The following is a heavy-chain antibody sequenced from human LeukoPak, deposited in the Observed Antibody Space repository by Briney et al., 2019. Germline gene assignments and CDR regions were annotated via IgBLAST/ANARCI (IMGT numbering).Heavy chain of an antibody. CDR3: AREPFGSGSYPLDY. D-gene: IGHD3-10*01. CDR2: ISNSAGST. Sequence: GGSLRLSCAASGFTFNNYAMTWVRLAPGKGLEWVSGISNSAGSTYHADSVKGRFTISRDNAKNSLYLQMNSLRAEDTAMYYCAREPFGSGSYPLDYWGQGTLVTVSS. J-gene: IGHJ4*02. CDR1: GFTFNNYA. V-gene: IGHV3-23*01.